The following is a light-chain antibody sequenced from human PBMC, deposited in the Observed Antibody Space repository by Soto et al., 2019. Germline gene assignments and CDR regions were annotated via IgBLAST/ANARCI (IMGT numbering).Light chain of an antibody. V-gene: IGLV2-11*01. J-gene: IGLJ1*01. CDR2: DVS. Sequence: QSLLTQPRPVSGSPGQSVTLSCTGTSSDVGRYNYASWYQHHPGKAPKLMISDVSTRPSGVPDRFSGSKSGTTASLTISGLQAEDEADYYCCSYAGSPCVFGTGTKVTVL. CDR1: SSDVGRYNY. CDR3: CSYAGSPCV.